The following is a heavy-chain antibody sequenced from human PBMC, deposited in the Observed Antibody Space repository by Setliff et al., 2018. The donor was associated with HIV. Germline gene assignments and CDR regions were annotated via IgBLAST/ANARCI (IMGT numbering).Heavy chain of an antibody. D-gene: IGHD6-19*01. Sequence: GGSLRLSCEASGSNFNTYSMNWVRQAPGKGPETVASISGSGTYIYYGESLKGRITISRDNAKNSLDLQIDSLRAEDAAVYYCTRMISPRPNRYSSGWFDYWGQGTLVTVSS. CDR3: TRMISPRPNRYSSGWFDY. V-gene: IGHV3-21*01. CDR1: GSNFNTYS. CDR2: ISGSGTYI. J-gene: IGHJ5*01.